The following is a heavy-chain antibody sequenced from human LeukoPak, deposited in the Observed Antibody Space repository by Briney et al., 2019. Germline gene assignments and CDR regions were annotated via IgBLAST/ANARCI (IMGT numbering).Heavy chain of an antibody. V-gene: IGHV1-69*13. CDR2: IIPIFGTA. CDR1: GGTFSSYA. D-gene: IGHD3-16*01. J-gene: IGHJ4*02. Sequence: SVKVSCKASGGTFSSYAISWVRQAPGQGLEWMGGIIPIFGTANYAQKFQGRVTITADESTSTAYMELSSLRSKDTAVYYCARGGGGVRHSYFDYWGQGTLVTVSS. CDR3: ARGGGGVRHSYFDY.